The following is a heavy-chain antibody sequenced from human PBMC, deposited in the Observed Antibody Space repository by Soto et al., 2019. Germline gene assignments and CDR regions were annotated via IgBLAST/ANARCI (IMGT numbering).Heavy chain of an antibody. D-gene: IGHD3-10*01. J-gene: IGHJ4*01. CDR1: GFTFNDFE. CDR3: ARGFGRFNY. Sequence: EVQLLESGGGLVQPGGSLRLSCGVSGFTFNDFEMNWVRQAPGKGLEWLAYIDGSGTTKKYADSVRGRFTISRDNPNNALFMQMISLSAADTAIYYCARGFGRFNYWGHGTLVSVSS. CDR2: IDGSGTTK. V-gene: IGHV3-48*03.